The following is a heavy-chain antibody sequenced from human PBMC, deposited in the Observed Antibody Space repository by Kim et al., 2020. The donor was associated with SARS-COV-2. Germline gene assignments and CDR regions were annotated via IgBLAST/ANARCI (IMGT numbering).Heavy chain of an antibody. J-gene: IGHJ6*02. CDR1: GYTFTSYG. Sequence: ASVKVSCKASGYTFTSYGISWVRQAPGQGLEWMGWISAYNGNTNYAQKLQGRVTMTRDTSTSTAYMELRSLRSDDTAVYYCARDLRSATSPNITIFGVDRFYGMDVWGQGTTVTVSS. V-gene: IGHV1-18*04. CDR2: ISAYNGNT. CDR3: ARDLRSATSPNITIFGVDRFYGMDV. D-gene: IGHD3-3*01.